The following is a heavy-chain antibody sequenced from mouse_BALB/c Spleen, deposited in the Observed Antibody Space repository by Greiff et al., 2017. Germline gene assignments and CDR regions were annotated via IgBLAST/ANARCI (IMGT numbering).Heavy chain of an antibody. D-gene: IGHD1-1*01. CDR2: ISSGGSYT. CDR3: TREGDLLLRPVTMDY. V-gene: IGHV5-6-4*01. J-gene: IGHJ4*01. Sequence: EVQGVESGGGLVKPGGSLKLSCAASGFTFSSYTMSWVRQTPEKRLEWVATISSGGSYTYYPDSVKGRFTVARDNAKNTLYLQMSSLKSEDTAMYYCTREGDLLLRPVTMDYWGQGTSVTVSS. CDR1: GFTFSSYT.